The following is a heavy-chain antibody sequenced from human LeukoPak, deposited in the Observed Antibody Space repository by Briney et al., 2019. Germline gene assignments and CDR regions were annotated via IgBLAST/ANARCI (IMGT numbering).Heavy chain of an antibody. V-gene: IGHV1-8*03. CDR3: ALFIAAAETFDY. CDR2: MNPNSGNT. J-gene: IGHJ4*02. CDR1: GYTFTTYD. Sequence: ASVKVSCKASGYTFTTYDINWVRQATRQGLEWMGWMNPNSGNTGYAQKFQGRVTITRNTSISTAYMELSSLRSEDTAVYYCALFIAAAETFDYWGQGTLVTVSS. D-gene: IGHD6-13*01.